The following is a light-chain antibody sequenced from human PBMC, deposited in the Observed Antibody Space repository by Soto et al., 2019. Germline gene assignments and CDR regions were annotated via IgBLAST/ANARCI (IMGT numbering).Light chain of an antibody. J-gene: IGLJ1*01. CDR3: SSYTSSSTDV. Sequence: QSALTQPASVSGSPGQSITISCTGTSSDVGGYNYVSWYQHHPGQAPKLMIYDVSNRPSGVSNRFSGSKYGNTASLTISGLQAEDEADYYCSSYTSSSTDVFGTGTKLTVL. V-gene: IGLV2-14*03. CDR2: DVS. CDR1: SSDVGGYNY.